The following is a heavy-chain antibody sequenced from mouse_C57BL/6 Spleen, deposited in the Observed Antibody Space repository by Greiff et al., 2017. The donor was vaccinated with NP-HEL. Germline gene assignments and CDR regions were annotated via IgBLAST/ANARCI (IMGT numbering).Heavy chain of an antibody. V-gene: IGHV14-2*01. CDR3: ARDYDSSSWAFAY. D-gene: IGHD1-1*01. CDR1: GFNIKDYN. CDR2: IVPADGET. J-gene: IGHJ3*01. Sequence: EVQLQQSGAELVKPGASVKLSFTASGFNIKDYNMHWVKQRTDQGLEWIGRIVPADGETKDAQKFQGKATITADTSSNTAYLQLSSLTSEDTAVYYCARDYDSSSWAFAYWGQGTLVTVSA.